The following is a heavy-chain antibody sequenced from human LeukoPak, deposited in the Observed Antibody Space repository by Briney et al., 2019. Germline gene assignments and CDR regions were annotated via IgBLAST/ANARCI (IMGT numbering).Heavy chain of an antibody. J-gene: IGHJ5*02. V-gene: IGHV4-39*07. CDR3: ARGRNIVGATGWFDP. D-gene: IGHD1-26*01. CDR2: IYYSGST. CDR1: GGSISSSSYY. Sequence: SETLSLTCTVSGGSISSSSYYWGWIRQPPGKGLEWIGSIYYSGSTYYNPSLKSRVTISVDTSKNQFSLKLSSVTAADTAVYYCARGRNIVGATGWFDPWGQGTLVTVSS.